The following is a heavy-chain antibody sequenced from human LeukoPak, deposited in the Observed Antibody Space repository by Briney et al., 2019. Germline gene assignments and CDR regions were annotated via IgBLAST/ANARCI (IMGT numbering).Heavy chain of an antibody. CDR1: GFTFSGSA. CDR3: TSPRIHCSGGSCYDY. J-gene: IGHJ4*02. CDR2: IRSRANSYAT. V-gene: IGHV3-73*01. Sequence: PGGSLRLSCAASGFTFSGSAMLWVRQASGKGLEWVGRIRSRANSYATAYAASVKGRFTISRDDSKNTAYLQMSSLKTEDTAVYYCTSPRIHCSGGSCYDYWGQGTLVTVSS. D-gene: IGHD2-15*01.